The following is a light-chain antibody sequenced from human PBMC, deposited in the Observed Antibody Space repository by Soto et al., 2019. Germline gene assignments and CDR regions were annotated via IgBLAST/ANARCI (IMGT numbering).Light chain of an antibody. CDR1: QSVANNY. J-gene: IGKJ2*01. CDR3: QQTYSTPPYT. Sequence: EIVLTQSPGTLSLSPGERVTLSCRASQSVANNYVAWYQQKPGQAPRLLIYGAASRATGIPDRFSGSGSGTGFTLTISSLQPEDFGTYYCQQTYSTPPYTFGQGTKLEI. V-gene: IGKV3-20*01. CDR2: GAA.